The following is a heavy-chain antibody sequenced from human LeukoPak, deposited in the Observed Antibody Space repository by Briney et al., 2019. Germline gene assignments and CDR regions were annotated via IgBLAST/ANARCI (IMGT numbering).Heavy chain of an antibody. CDR3: AREPPGY. CDR2: IYTNGGA. CDR1: GGSVTSGNYY. J-gene: IGHJ4*02. V-gene: IGHV4-61*02. Sequence: SESLSLTCTVSGGSVTSGNYYWNWIRQPAGKGLEWIGRIYTNGGASYNPSLKSRVTISIDASKNQFSLKLSSVTAADTAVYYCAREPPGYWGQGILVTVSS.